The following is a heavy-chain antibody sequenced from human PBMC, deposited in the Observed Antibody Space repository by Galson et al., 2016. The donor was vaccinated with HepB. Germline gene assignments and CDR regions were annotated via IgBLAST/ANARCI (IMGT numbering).Heavy chain of an antibody. CDR3: AKDFTGSGRFFDY. CDR2: ISGSGDTT. V-gene: IGHV3-23*01. J-gene: IGHJ4*02. Sequence: SLRLSCAASGFSFSLFTINWVRQSPGKGLEWVSVISGSGDTTFYADSVKGRFTISRDNSKNTMYMQMNSLRAEDTAVYYCAKDFTGSGRFFDYWGQGTLVTVSS. CDR1: GFSFSLFT. D-gene: IGHD3-10*01.